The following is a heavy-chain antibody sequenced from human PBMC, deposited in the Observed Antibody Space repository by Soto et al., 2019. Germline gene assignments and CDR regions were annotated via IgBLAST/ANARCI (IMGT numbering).Heavy chain of an antibody. D-gene: IGHD6-19*01. CDR3: ASGWLVRRGGPGWFDP. V-gene: IGHV6-1*01. CDR1: GDSVSSNSAA. CDR2: TYYRSKWYN. Sequence: KQSQTLSLTCAISGDSVSSNSAAWNWIRQSPSRGLEWLGRTYYRSKWYNDYAVSVKSRITINPDTSKNQFSLQLNSVTPEDTAVYYCASGWLVRRGGPGWFDPWGQGTLVTVSS. J-gene: IGHJ5*02.